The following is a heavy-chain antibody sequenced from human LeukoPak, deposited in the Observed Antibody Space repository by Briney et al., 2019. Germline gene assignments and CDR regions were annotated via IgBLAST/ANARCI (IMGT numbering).Heavy chain of an antibody. CDR3: ARHGVTSSGYYWD. Sequence: KPSETLSPTCTVSGGSISSSSYYWGWIRQPPGKGLEWIGSIYSSGSTYYNPSLKSRVTISIDTSKNQVSLKLSSVTAADTAVYYCARHGVTSSGYYWDWGQGTLVTVSS. J-gene: IGHJ4*02. D-gene: IGHD3-3*01. CDR1: GGSISSSSYY. V-gene: IGHV4-39*01. CDR2: IYSSGST.